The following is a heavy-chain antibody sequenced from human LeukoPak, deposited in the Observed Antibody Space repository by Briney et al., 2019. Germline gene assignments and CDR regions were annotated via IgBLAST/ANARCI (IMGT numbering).Heavy chain of an antibody. V-gene: IGHV4-59*08. CDR2: IYYTWNT. CDR1: GGSISTYY. Sequence: SETLSLTCTISGGSISTYYWSWLRQPPGKGLEWIGYIYYTWNTNYNPSLKSRVAMSVDTSKNHFSLKLNSVTAADTAVYYCARRPSGRMDWYLDLWGRGTLVTVSS. CDR3: ARRPSGRMDWYLDL. D-gene: IGHD2-15*01. J-gene: IGHJ2*01.